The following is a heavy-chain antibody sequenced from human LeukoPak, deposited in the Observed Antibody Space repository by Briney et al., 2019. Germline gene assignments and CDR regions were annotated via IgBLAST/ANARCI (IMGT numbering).Heavy chain of an antibody. D-gene: IGHD3-22*01. CDR2: ISSDGSRA. J-gene: IGHJ5*02. V-gene: IGHV3-74*01. Sequence: GGSLRLSCAASGFTFSSYWMHWVRQGPGKGLVWVSRISSDGSRAGYADSVKGRFTISRDNAKNTLYLQMNSLRVEDTAEYYCLGYDSSGYYHHWGQGTLVTVSS. CDR3: LGYDSSGYYHH. CDR1: GFTFSSYW.